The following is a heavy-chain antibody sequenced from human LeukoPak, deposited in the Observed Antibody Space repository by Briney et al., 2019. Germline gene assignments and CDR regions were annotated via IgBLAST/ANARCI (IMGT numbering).Heavy chain of an antibody. CDR1: GYTFTSYD. CDR3: ARGFSSSMIRGSDV. J-gene: IGHJ6*02. CDR2: MNPNSGDT. D-gene: IGHD3-10*01. Sequence: GASLKLSCKASGYTFTSYDLNWVRQAPGKGLEWMGWMNPNSGDTNYEQKFQGRVSMTRNTAISTAYLELSSLRSEDTAVYDCARGFSSSMIRGSDVWGQGTTVTVSS. V-gene: IGHV1-8*01.